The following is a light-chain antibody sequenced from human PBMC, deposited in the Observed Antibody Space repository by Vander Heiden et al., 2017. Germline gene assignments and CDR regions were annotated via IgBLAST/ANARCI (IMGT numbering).Light chain of an antibody. V-gene: IGLV1-47*02. Sequence: HSVLTQSASASGTPGQRVTISCSVRSSNIGSTYVYWYQHLPGTAPKLLIYRNNERPSGVPDRFSGSKCGTSASLDISGLRSEDEASYYCATWDDSLSGQVFGGGTKLTGL. CDR3: ATWDDSLSGQV. CDR1: SSNIGSTY. CDR2: RNN. J-gene: IGLJ3*02.